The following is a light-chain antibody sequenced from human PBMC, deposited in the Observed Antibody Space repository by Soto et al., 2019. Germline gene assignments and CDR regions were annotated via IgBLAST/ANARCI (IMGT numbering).Light chain of an antibody. CDR3: AAWDASLGGSYV. CDR2: SNN. J-gene: IGLJ1*01. V-gene: IGLV1-44*01. CDR1: RSSIGSNT. Sequence: QSVLTQPPSVSGTPGQRVTISCSGSRSSIGSNTVNWYQHLPGSAPKLLIYSNNHRPSGVPDRFSASKAGASASLAISGLQSEDEGDYYCAAWDASLGGSYVFGSGTKVTV.